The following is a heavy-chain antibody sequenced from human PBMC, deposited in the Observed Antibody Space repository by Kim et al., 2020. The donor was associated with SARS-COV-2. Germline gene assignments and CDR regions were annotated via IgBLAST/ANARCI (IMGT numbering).Heavy chain of an antibody. J-gene: IGHJ6*02. CDR3: ARAFGDGWLSMVRGSYHVTTDYYYGMDV. D-gene: IGHD3-16*02. CDR1: GFTFSDYY. CDR2: ISSSGSTI. V-gene: IGHV3-11*01. Sequence: GGSLRLSCAASGFTFSDYYMSWIRQAPGKGLEWVSYISSSGSTIYYADSVKGRFTISRDNAKNSLYLQMNSLRAEDTAVYYCARAFGDGWLSMVRGSYHVTTDYYYGMDVWGQGTTVTVSS.